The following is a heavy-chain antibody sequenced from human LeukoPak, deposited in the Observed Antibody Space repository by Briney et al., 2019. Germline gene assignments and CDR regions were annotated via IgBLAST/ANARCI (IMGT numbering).Heavy chain of an antibody. CDR3: ARRTYYYDSSGYPKYPYYYYYYMDV. CDR2: INHSGST. D-gene: IGHD3-22*01. V-gene: IGHV4-34*01. Sequence: SETLSLTCAVYGGSFSGYYWSWIRQPPGKGLEWIGEINHSGSTNYNPSLKSRVTIPVDTSKNQFSLKLSSVTAADTAVYYCARRTYYYDSSGYPKYPYYYYYYMDVWGKGTTVTISS. CDR1: GGSFSGYY. J-gene: IGHJ6*03.